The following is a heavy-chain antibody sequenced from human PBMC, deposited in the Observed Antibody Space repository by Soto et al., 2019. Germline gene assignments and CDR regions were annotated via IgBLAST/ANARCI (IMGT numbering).Heavy chain of an antibody. Sequence: PSETLSLTCGLSGGALSGATYSWNWIRQPPGKGLEWIGYIFPSRPTYYNPSLKSRVTISIDVSKNQFSLSLRSLTAADTAVYYCARSREFDYWSQGTLVTVSS. J-gene: IGHJ4*02. CDR3: ARSREFDY. CDR1: GGALSGATYS. CDR2: IFPSRPT. V-gene: IGHV4-30-2*01.